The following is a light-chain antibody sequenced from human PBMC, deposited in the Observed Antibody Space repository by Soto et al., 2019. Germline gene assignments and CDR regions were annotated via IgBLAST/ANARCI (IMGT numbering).Light chain of an antibody. Sequence: DIQITQSPSSLSASIGDRVTIPCQASQDISNHLNWYPQKPGKAPKLLIHVASNLETGVPSRFSGSGAWTDFTCTISSLQPEDSETDDCQHYDNLTPGFGPGTRLEIK. CDR3: QHYDNLTPG. CDR1: QDISNH. J-gene: IGKJ5*01. V-gene: IGKV1-33*01. CDR2: VAS.